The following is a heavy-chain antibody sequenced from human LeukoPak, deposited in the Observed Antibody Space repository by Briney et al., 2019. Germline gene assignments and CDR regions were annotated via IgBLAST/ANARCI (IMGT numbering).Heavy chain of an antibody. CDR1: GFTVSSNY. J-gene: IGHJ4*02. CDR2: IYSGGTT. V-gene: IGHV3-66*01. CDR3: ARDSSGLSYFDY. D-gene: IGHD3-22*01. Sequence: PGGSLRLSCAASGFTVSSNYMSWVRQAPGKGLEWVSVIYSGGTTYYADSVRGRFTISRDNSKNTLYLQMNSLRAEDTAVYYCARDSSGLSYFDYWSQGTLVTVSS.